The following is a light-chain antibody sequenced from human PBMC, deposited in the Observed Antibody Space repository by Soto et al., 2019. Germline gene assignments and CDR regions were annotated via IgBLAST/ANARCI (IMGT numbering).Light chain of an antibody. V-gene: IGKV3-11*01. CDR1: QTVSSS. CDR3: QQHINWPLT. J-gene: IGKJ4*01. CDR2: EAS. Sequence: EMVLTQSPATLSLSPVERATLSCRASQTVSSSLAWYQQKPGQAPRLLIYEASNRATGIPARFSGSGSGADFTLTISSLEPEDFALYYCQQHINWPLTFGGGTKVDIK.